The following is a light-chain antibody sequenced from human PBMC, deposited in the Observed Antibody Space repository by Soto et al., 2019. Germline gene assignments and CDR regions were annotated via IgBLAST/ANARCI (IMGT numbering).Light chain of an antibody. CDR1: QSLVHSDGIAY. CDR2: KVS. J-gene: IGKJ5*01. CDR3: MQGTHWPIT. V-gene: IGKV2-30*02. Sequence: DVVMTQSPLSLPVTLGQPASISCRSNQSLVHSDGIAYFSWFQQRPGRSPRRLIYKVSNRDSVGRARFSSSGSGTDFALKISSVEAEDVGVYYCMQGTHWPITFGQGTRLEIK.